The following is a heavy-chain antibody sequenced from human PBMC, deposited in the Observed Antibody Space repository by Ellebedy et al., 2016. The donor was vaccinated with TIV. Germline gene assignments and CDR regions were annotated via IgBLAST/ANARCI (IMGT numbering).Heavy chain of an antibody. CDR3: ARAVEMPTSPPSDAFDI. Sequence: GESLKISCAASGFSVSDNYMSWIRQAPGKGLEWVSVLYGSGTTYHAHSVRGRFTISRDTLKNTLNLQMNSLRAEDTAVYFCARAVEMPTSPPSDAFDIWGQGTMATVSS. D-gene: IGHD5-24*01. J-gene: IGHJ3*02. CDR1: GFSVSDNY. CDR2: LYGSGTT. V-gene: IGHV3-66*01.